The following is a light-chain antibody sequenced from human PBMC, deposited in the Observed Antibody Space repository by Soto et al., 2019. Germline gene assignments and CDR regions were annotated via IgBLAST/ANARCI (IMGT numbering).Light chain of an antibody. J-gene: IGLJ3*02. CDR2: EVS. CDR3: SSYTNSTTLGWV. V-gene: IGLV2-14*01. Sequence: QSALTQPASVSGSPGQSITISCTGTSSDVGGYNYVSWYQQHPGKAPKLMIYEVSNRPSGVSNRFSGSKSGNTASLTISGLQAEDEAEYYCSSYTNSTTLGWVFCGGTKLTVL. CDR1: SSDVGGYNY.